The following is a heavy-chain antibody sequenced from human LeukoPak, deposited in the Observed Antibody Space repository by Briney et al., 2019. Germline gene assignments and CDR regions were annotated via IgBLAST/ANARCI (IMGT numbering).Heavy chain of an antibody. J-gene: IGHJ4*02. D-gene: IGHD3-3*01. V-gene: IGHV3-64*01. CDR3: ARALEWLLPPDY. CDR1: GFTFSSYA. Sequence: GGSLRLSCAASGFTFSSYAMHRVRQAPGKGLEYVSAISSNGGSTYYANSVKGRFTISRDNSKNTLYLQMGSLRAEDMAVYYCARALEWLLPPDYWGQGTLVAVSS. CDR2: ISSNGGST.